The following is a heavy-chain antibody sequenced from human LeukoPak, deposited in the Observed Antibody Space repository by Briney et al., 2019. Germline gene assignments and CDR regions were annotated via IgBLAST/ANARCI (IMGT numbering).Heavy chain of an antibody. CDR2: ISYDGSNK. CDR1: GFTFSSYG. Sequence: GRSLRLSCAASGFTFSSYGMHWVRQAPGKGLEWVAVISYDGSNKYYADSVKGRFTISRDNSKNTLYLQMNSLRAEDTAVYYCAKEDSGSYSHSFDIWGQGTMVTVSS. V-gene: IGHV3-30*18. J-gene: IGHJ3*02. D-gene: IGHD1-26*01. CDR3: AKEDSGSYSHSFDI.